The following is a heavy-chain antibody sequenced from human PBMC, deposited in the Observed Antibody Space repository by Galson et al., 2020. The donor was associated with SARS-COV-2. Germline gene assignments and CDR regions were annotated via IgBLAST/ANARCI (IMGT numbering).Heavy chain of an antibody. J-gene: IGHJ6*02. CDR3: AREERYHRDVPLQQDIVVVPAAIGASYYYYGMDV. CDR2: IKQDGSEK. D-gene: IGHD2-2*01. V-gene: IGHV3-7*03. Sequence: GGSLRLSCAASGFTFSSYWMSWVRQAPGKGLEWVANIKQDGSEKYYVDSVKGRFTISRDNAKNSLYLQMNSLRAEDTAVYYCAREERYHRDVPLQQDIVVVPAAIGASYYYYGMDVWGQGTTVTVSS. CDR1: GFTFSSYW.